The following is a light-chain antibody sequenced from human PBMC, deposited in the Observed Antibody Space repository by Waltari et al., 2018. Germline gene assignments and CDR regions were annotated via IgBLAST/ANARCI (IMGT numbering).Light chain of an antibody. J-gene: IGLJ2*01. CDR3: SSYAGDNVVL. Sequence: QSALTQPPSASGSPGQSVTLSCTGTSSAVGRYDFVSWYQQHPGKAPTLIIFEVNSRPSGVPDRFSGSKSGSTTSLTVSGLEAADEADYYCSSYAGDNVVLFGGGTKLTVL. CDR2: EVN. V-gene: IGLV2-8*01. CDR1: SSAVGRYDF.